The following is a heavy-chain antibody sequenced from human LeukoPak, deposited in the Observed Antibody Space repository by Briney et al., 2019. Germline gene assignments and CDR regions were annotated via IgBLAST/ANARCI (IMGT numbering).Heavy chain of an antibody. CDR1: GFTFSSYS. V-gene: IGHV3-48*01. Sequence: GGSLRLSCAASGFTFSSYSMNWVRQAPGKGLEWVSYISSSSSTIYYADSVKGRFTISRDNAKNSLYLQMNSLRAEDTAVYYCARARVVPPLGAFDIWGQGTMVTVSS. CDR2: ISSSSSTI. CDR3: ARARVVPPLGAFDI. J-gene: IGHJ3*02. D-gene: IGHD3-3*01.